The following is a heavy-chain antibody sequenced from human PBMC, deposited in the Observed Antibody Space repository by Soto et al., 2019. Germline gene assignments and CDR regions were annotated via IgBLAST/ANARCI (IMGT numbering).Heavy chain of an antibody. V-gene: IGHV1-2*04. Sequence: ASVKVSCKASGYTFTGYYMHWVRQAPGQGLERMGWINPNSGGTNYAQKYQGWVTMTRDTSISTAYMELSRLRSDDMALYYFARGGGVHYYYYYLAVWGKGTSVTVSS. J-gene: IGHJ6*03. D-gene: IGHD2-8*02. CDR3: ARGGGVHYYYYYLAV. CDR2: INPNSGGT. CDR1: GYTFTGYY.